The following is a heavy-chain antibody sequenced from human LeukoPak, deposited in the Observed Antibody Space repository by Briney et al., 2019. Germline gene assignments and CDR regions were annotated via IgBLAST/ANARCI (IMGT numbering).Heavy chain of an antibody. V-gene: IGHV4-39*01. CDR2: IYYSGST. Sequence: SETLSLTCTVSGGSISSSSYYWGWIRQPPGKGLEWIGSIYYSGSTYYNPSLKSRVTISVDTSKNQFSLKLSSVTAADTAVYYCARLFNYYYYYMDVWSKGTTVTVSS. CDR3: ARLFNYYYYYMDV. J-gene: IGHJ6*03. D-gene: IGHD3-10*01. CDR1: GGSISSSSYY.